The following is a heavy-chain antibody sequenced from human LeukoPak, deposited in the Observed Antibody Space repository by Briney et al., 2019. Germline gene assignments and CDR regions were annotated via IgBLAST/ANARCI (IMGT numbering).Heavy chain of an antibody. CDR3: ATSVAGTVGYFDY. Sequence: ASVKVSCEVSGYTLTELSMHWVRQAPGKGLEWMGGFDPEDGETIYAQKFQGRVTMTEDTSTGTAYMELSSLRSEDTAVYYCATSVAGTVGYFDYWGQGTLVTVSS. V-gene: IGHV1-24*01. J-gene: IGHJ4*02. CDR2: FDPEDGET. CDR1: GYTLTELS. D-gene: IGHD6-19*01.